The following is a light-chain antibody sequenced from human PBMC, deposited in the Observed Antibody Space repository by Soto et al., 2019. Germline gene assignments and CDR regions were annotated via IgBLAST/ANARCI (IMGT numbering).Light chain of an antibody. CDR1: RSVTNNY. J-gene: IGKJ1*01. Sequence: ESVLPPSPGTLSFFPVEMSPLSFISRRSVTNNYLAWHQQKPGQTPRLLIYGASSRATGIPDRFSGSGSGTDFTLTIRRLEPEDFAVYYCQKYGSSPLWKFGKGTTVDLK. CDR3: QKYGSSPLWK. V-gene: IGKV3-20*01. CDR2: GAS.